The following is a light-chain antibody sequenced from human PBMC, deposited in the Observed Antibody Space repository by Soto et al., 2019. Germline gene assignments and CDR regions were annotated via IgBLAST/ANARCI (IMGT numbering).Light chain of an antibody. V-gene: IGKV3-20*01. CDR3: QQYGGSPIT. J-gene: IGKJ5*01. CDR2: GAS. Sequence: EVVLTQSPGTLSLSPGERATLSCRASQSVSSSYLAWYQQKPGQAPRLLMYGASNRATGIPDRFSGSASGTDFTLTISRLEPEDFALYYCQQYGGSPITFGLGTRLENK. CDR1: QSVSSSY.